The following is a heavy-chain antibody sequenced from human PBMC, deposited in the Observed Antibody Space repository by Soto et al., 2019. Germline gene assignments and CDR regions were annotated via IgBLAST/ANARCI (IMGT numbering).Heavy chain of an antibody. J-gene: IGHJ4*02. CDR2: IWYDGSNK. CDR3: GPDTLDY. V-gene: IGHV3-33*01. Sequence: QVQLVESGGGVVQPGRSLRLSCAASGFMFSSHGMHWIRQAPGKGLEWVAVIWYDGSNKYYADSVKGRFIISRDNSKNTLYLQMNSLRVEDTGVYYCGPDTLDYWGQGTLVTVSS. CDR1: GFMFSSHG.